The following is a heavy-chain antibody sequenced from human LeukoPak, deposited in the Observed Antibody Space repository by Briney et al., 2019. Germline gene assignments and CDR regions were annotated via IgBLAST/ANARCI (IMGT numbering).Heavy chain of an antibody. Sequence: SETLSLTCTVSGGSISSYYWSWIRQPAGKGLEWIGRIYTSGSTNNNPSLKSRVTMSVDTSKHQFSLKLSSVTAADTAVYYCARPPVVVVAAPNHRSNYYYGMDVWGQGTTVTVSS. CDR1: GGSISSYY. V-gene: IGHV4-4*07. CDR2: IYTSGST. CDR3: ARPPVVVVAAPNHRSNYYYGMDV. D-gene: IGHD2-15*01. J-gene: IGHJ6*02.